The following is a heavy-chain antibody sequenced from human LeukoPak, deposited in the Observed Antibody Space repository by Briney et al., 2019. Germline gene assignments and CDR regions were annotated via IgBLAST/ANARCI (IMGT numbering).Heavy chain of an antibody. V-gene: IGHV3-30*02. CDR3: AKGDYSDSSGYAPLFDY. CDR1: GFTFSSYG. CDR2: IQYDGSDK. Sequence: GGSLRLSCAASGFTFSSYGMHWVRQAPGKGLEWVSFIQYDGSDKYYADSVKGRFTISRDNSKSTLHLQMNSLRGEDTAVYYCAKGDYSDSSGYAPLFDYWGQGTLVTVSS. D-gene: IGHD3-22*01. J-gene: IGHJ4*02.